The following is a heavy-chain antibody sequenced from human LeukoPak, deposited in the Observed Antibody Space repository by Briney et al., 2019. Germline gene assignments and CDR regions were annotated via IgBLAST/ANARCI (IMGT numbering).Heavy chain of an antibody. Sequence: PGGSLRLSCTASGFTFGDYALSWFRQAPGKGLEWLSFIRSKDHGGTTEYAASVKGRFTISRDDSNSIAYLQMNSLIIEDTAVYYCAKNLYCGGGSCYPSALGMDVWGQGTTVTVSS. D-gene: IGHD2-15*01. CDR1: GFTFGDYA. CDR2: IRSKDHGGTT. J-gene: IGHJ6*02. CDR3: AKNLYCGGGSCYPSALGMDV. V-gene: IGHV3-49*03.